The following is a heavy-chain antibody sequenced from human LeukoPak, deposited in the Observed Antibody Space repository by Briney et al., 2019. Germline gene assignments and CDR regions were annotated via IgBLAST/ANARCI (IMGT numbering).Heavy chain of an antibody. CDR1: GYTFTSYG. D-gene: IGHD6-13*01. CDR3: ARSRGIAAVFDY. Sequence: ASVKVSCKASGYTFTSYGISWVRQATGQGLEWMGWMNPNSGNTGYAQKFQGRVTITRNTSISTAYMELSSLRSEDTAVYYCARSRGIAAVFDYWGQGTLVTVSS. V-gene: IGHV1-8*03. J-gene: IGHJ4*02. CDR2: MNPNSGNT.